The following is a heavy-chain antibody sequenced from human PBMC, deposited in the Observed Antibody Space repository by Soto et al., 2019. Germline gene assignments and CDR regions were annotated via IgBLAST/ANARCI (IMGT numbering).Heavy chain of an antibody. CDR1: GFTFSDHY. CDR3: ARMITSGRYSYDSRGSYLNTFDI. J-gene: IGHJ3*02. D-gene: IGHD3-22*01. Sequence: GGSLRLSCAASGFTFSDHYMDWVRHAPGKGMEGVGRTRNKANSYTTEYAASVKGSFTISIDDTNTSIYLQMNSRKTEDTVVYYCARMITSGRYSYDSRGSYLNTFDICGKGTMVTVS. CDR2: TRNKANSYTT. V-gene: IGHV3-72*01.